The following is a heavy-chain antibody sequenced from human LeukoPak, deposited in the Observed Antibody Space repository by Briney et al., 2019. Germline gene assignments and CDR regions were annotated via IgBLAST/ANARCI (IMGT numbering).Heavy chain of an antibody. CDR1: GYTFTGYY. D-gene: IGHD3-10*01. V-gene: IGHV1-2*06. CDR2: INPNGGGT. J-gene: IGHJ4*02. Sequence: ASVKVSCKASGYTFTGYYMHWVRQAPGQGLEWMGRINPNGGGTNYAQKFQGRVTMTRDTSISTAYMELSRLRSDDTAVYYCARDPKGSENDYWGQGTLVTVSS. CDR3: ARDPKGSENDY.